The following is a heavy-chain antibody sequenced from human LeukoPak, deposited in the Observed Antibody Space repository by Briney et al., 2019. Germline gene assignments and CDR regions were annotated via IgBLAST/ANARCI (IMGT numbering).Heavy chain of an antibody. CDR2: IYYIGSA. CDR1: GSSISSYY. CDR3: ARCRAWAFDI. J-gene: IGHJ3*02. V-gene: IGHV4-59*12. Sequence: SETLSLTCNVSGSSISSYYWSWLRQPPGKGLEWIGYIYYIGSATYNPSLKSRVTISVDTSKNQFSLKLSSVTAADTAVYYCARCRAWAFDIWGQGTMVTVSS.